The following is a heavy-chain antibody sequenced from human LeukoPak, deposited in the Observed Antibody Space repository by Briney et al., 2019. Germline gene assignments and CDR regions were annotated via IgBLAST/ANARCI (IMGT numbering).Heavy chain of an antibody. CDR2: VTSNGGST. J-gene: IGHJ3*02. Sequence: GGSLRLSCSASGFTFSYYAMHWVRQAPGEGLEYVSAVTSNGGSTYYADSVMGRFTISRDNSKNTLYLQMNSLRAEDTAVYYCARDLTTRAAFDIWGQGTMVTVSS. V-gene: IGHV3-64*04. CDR1: GFTFSYYA. D-gene: IGHD3-22*01. CDR3: ARDLTTRAAFDI.